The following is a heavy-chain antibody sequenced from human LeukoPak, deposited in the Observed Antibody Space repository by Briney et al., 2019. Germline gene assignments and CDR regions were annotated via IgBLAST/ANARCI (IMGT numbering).Heavy chain of an antibody. CDR1: GFTFSSYG. J-gene: IGHJ4*02. CDR2: IRYDGSNK. CDR3: ARGGGLGKQYFDY. Sequence: GGSLRLSCAASGFTFSSYGMHWVRQAPGKGLEWVAFIRYDGSNKYYADSVKGRFTISRDNSKNTLYLQMNSLRAEDTAVYYCARGGGLGKQYFDYWGQGTLVTVSS. D-gene: IGHD7-27*01. V-gene: IGHV3-30*02.